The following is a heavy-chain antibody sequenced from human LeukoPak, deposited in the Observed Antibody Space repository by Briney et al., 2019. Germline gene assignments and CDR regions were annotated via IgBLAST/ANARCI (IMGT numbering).Heavy chain of an antibody. CDR1: GFTFSSYA. CDR3: ARDSPLWFGELLKGPSDI. V-gene: IGHV3-30*04. CDR2: ISYDGSNK. D-gene: IGHD3-10*01. J-gene: IGHJ3*02. Sequence: GRSLRLSCAASGFTFSSYAMHWVRQAPGKGLEWVAVISYDGSNKYYADSVKGRFTISRDNAKNSLYLQMNSLRAEDTAVYYCARDSPLWFGELLKGPSDIWGQGTMVTVSS.